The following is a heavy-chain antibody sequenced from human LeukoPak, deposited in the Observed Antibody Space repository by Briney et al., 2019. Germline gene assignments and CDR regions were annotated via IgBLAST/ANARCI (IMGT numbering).Heavy chain of an antibody. CDR1: GGSISITRYH. V-gene: IGHV4-39*07. Sequence: PSETLSLTCTVSGGSISITRYHWGWIRQPPGKGLEWIASIYYSGTTYYKPSLQSRVTISVDTFKNHFSLKLSSVTAADTALYYCARSAGWFGDSNFDYWGQGTLVTVSS. D-gene: IGHD3-10*01. CDR2: IYYSGTT. CDR3: ARSAGWFGDSNFDY. J-gene: IGHJ4*02.